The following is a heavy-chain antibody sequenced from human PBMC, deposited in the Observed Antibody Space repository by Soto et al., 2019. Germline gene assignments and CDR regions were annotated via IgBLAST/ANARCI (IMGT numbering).Heavy chain of an antibody. D-gene: IGHD5-12*01. CDR2: IYYSGST. J-gene: IGHJ4*02. CDR3: ARGEMATIMPRY. Sequence: LSLTCTVSGGSISSGGYYWSWIRQHPGKGLEWIGYIYYSGSTYYNPSLKSRVTISVDTSKNQFSLKLSSVTAADTAVYYCARGEMATIMPRYWGQGTLVTVSS. CDR1: GGSISSGGYY. V-gene: IGHV4-31*03.